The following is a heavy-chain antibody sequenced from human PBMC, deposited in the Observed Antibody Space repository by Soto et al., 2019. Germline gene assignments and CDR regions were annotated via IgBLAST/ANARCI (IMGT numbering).Heavy chain of an antibody. Sequence: ASVKVSSKASGYTFTGYYMHWVRQAPGQGLEWMGWINPNSGGTNYAQKFQGWVTMTRDTSISTAYMELSRLRSDDTAVYYCARVKALYCSSTSCYTVLVWGIDVWGEVTTFTASP. D-gene: IGHD2-2*02. V-gene: IGHV1-2*04. CDR1: GYTFTGYY. CDR2: INPNSGGT. CDR3: ARVKALYCSSTSCYTVLVWGIDV. J-gene: IGHJ6*01.